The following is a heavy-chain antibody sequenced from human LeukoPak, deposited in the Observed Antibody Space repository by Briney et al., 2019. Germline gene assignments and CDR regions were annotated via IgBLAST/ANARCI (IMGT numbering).Heavy chain of an antibody. D-gene: IGHD1-14*01. V-gene: IGHV3-23*01. J-gene: IGHJ4*02. CDR3: AKGPPNNSQGYLDY. CDR1: GFTFSSSA. Sequence: GRSLRLSCAASGFTFSSSAMYWVRQAPGKGLEWVSAISRSGVHTYYADSVKGRFTISRDNSKNTLYLQMNSLRAEDMAVYSCAKGPPNNSQGYLDYWGQGTLVTVSS. CDR2: ISRSGVHT.